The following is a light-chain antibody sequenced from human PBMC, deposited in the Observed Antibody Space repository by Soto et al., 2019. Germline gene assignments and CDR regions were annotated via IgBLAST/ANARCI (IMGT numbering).Light chain of an antibody. J-gene: IGKJ1*01. CDR1: QSISSW. Sequence: DIKITQSPSTLSASVGDRVTITCRASQSISSWLAWYQQKPGKAPKLLIYKASSLESGVPSRFRGSGSGTEFTLTISSLQPDDFATYYCQQYNSYSWTFGQGTKVDIK. V-gene: IGKV1-5*03. CDR3: QQYNSYSWT. CDR2: KAS.